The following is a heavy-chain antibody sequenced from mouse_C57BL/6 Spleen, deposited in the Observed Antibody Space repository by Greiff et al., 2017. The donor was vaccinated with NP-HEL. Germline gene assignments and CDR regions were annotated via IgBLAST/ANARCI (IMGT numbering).Heavy chain of an antibody. Sequence: EVKLMESGPELVKPGASVKISCKASGYSFTDYNMNWVKQSNGKSLEWIGVINPNYGTTSYNQKFKGKATLTVDQSSSTAYMQLNSLTSEDSAVYYCARSHTFYGNYVLDYWGQGTTLTVSS. D-gene: IGHD2-10*01. CDR1: GYSFTDYN. J-gene: IGHJ2*01. CDR3: ARSHTFYGNYVLDY. CDR2: INPNYGTT. V-gene: IGHV1-39*01.